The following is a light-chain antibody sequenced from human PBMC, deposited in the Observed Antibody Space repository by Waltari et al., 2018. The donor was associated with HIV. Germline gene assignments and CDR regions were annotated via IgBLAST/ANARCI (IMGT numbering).Light chain of an antibody. V-gene: IGKV1-5*03. CDR2: KAS. CDR3: QHYNSYPWT. CDR1: QSVSNW. Sequence: DIQMTQSTPLLAASMGDRVTFTCRASQSVSNWLAWYQQKPGRAPKLLLYKASSLESGVPSRFSGSGSGAEFTLTISSLQPDDIATYYCQHYNSYPWTFGQGTKVEIK. J-gene: IGKJ1*01.